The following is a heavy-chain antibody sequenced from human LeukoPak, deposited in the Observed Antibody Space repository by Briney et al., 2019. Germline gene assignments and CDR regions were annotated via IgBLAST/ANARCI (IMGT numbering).Heavy chain of an antibody. CDR1: GFTFDDYG. J-gene: IGHJ4*02. CDR2: INWNGGST. CDR3: ARDPTQGSLLPYYFDY. D-gene: IGHD3-22*01. Sequence: GGSLRLSCAASGFTFDDYGMSWVRQAPGKGLEWVSGINWNGGSTGYADSVKGRFTISRDNAKNSLYLQMNSLRAEDTALYYCARDPTQGSLLPYYFDYWGQGTLVTVSS. V-gene: IGHV3-20*04.